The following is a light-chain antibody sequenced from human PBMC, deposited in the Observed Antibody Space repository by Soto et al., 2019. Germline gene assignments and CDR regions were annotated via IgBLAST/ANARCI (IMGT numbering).Light chain of an antibody. J-gene: IGLJ2*01. V-gene: IGLV2-14*03. CDR3: CSSTSSNTRV. CDR2: DVT. Sequence: QSVLTQPASVSGSPGQSITISCTGSSSDVGGYTHVSWYQHHPGKAPKLIIYDVTNRPSGVSDRFSGSKSGNTASLTISGLQAEDEADYYCCSSTSSNTRVFGGGTQLTVL. CDR1: SSDVGGYTH.